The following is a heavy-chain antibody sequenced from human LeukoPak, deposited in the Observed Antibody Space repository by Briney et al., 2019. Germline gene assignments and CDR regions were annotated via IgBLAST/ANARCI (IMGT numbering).Heavy chain of an antibody. CDR3: AKDGETSYSSSWYGDYYYMDV. J-gene: IGHJ6*03. Sequence: PGGSLRLSCAASGFTFSSYGMHWVRQAPGKGLKWVAYIRYDGSNKYYADSVKGRFTISRDNSKNTLYLQMNSLRAEGTAVYYCAKDGETSYSSSWYGDYYYMDVWGKGTTVTVSS. CDR2: IRYDGSNK. CDR1: GFTFSSYG. D-gene: IGHD6-13*01. V-gene: IGHV3-30*02.